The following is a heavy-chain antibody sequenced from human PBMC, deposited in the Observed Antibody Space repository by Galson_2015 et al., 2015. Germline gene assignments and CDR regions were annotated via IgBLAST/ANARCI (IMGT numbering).Heavy chain of an antibody. CDR1: GFTFCRSA. CDR2: ISGSGLDWISSISGRGGAT. V-gene: IGHV3-23*01. Sequence: SLRLSCAASGFTFCRSAMTWVRQAAGKGLEWVSSISGSGLDWISSISGRGGATYYADSVNGRFTISRDNSKNTLYLQVSSLRADDTAVYYCLRGGWGTRFDSWGQGTLVTVSS. J-gene: IGHJ4*02. D-gene: IGHD6-19*01. CDR3: LRGGWGTRFDS.